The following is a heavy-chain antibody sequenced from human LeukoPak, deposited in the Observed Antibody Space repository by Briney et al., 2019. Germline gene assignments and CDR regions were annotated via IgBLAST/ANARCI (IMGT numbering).Heavy chain of an antibody. D-gene: IGHD1-1*01. V-gene: IGHV3-23*01. CDR1: GFTFSSIA. Sequence: PGGSLRLSRAASGFTFSSIAMTWVRQAPGKGLEWVSTIRGNGDTAYNADSVRGRFAISRDDSKNALFLQMNSLRLEDTAIYYCAKGQELDDGVFDSWGQGTRVTVSS. CDR3: AKGQELDDGVFDS. J-gene: IGHJ4*02. CDR2: IRGNGDTA.